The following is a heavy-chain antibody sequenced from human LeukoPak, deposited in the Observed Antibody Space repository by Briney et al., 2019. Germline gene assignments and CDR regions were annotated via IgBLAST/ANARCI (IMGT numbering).Heavy chain of an antibody. CDR2: IYYSGST. J-gene: IGHJ6*02. Sequence: SETLSLTCTVSGGSISSYYWSWIRQPPGKGLEWIGYIYYSGSTNYNPSLKSRVTISVDTSKNQFSLKLSSVTAADTAVYYCARDGPHSGSYAFSYYYYGMDVWGQGTTVTVSS. V-gene: IGHV4-59*01. CDR3: ARDGPHSGSYAFSYYYYGMDV. CDR1: GGSISSYY. D-gene: IGHD1-26*01.